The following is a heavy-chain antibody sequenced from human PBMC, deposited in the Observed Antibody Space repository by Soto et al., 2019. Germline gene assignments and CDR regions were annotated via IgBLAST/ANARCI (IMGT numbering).Heavy chain of an antibody. CDR3: ARGDCVGGTCYSLAGSFYYHMDV. CDR2: INSDGSVS. Sequence: EVQLVESGGGLVQPGGSLRLSCAASGFTFGNYWMYWVRQAPGKGLVWVSRINSDGSVSSYADSVKGRLTISRDNVKNTLYLQMDSLRVEDTAVYYCARGDCVGGTCYSLAGSFYYHMDVWGKGTTVTVFS. D-gene: IGHD2-15*01. CDR1: GFTFGNYW. J-gene: IGHJ6*03. V-gene: IGHV3-74*01.